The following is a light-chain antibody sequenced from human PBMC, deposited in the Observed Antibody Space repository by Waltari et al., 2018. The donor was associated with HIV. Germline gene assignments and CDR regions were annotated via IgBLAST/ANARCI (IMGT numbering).Light chain of an antibody. CDR3: CSYTSSGPRYVL. Sequence: QSALTQPASVSGSLGQSITISCTGTSGDVGGYNFVSWYQQHPGKATKLIIYNVNRRPSGVSIRFSGSRSANTASLTISGLQAEDEADYFCCSYTSSGPRYVLFGGGTRLTVL. CDR2: NVN. V-gene: IGLV2-14*03. CDR1: SGDVGGYNF. J-gene: IGLJ2*01.